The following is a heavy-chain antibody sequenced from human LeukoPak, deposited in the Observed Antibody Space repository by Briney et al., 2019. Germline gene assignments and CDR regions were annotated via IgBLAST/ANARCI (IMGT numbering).Heavy chain of an antibody. D-gene: IGHD6-13*01. Sequence: GGSLRLSCAASGFTFTNYWMYWVRQAPGKGPVWVSRISGNGRDRAYADFVKGRFTFSRDNDKKTLQLQMNSLRVEDTAVYYCVRDIAPDGTVWFDPWGQGTLVTVSS. CDR2: ISGNGRDR. V-gene: IGHV3-74*01. J-gene: IGHJ5*02. CDR3: VRDIAPDGTVWFDP. CDR1: GFTFTNYW.